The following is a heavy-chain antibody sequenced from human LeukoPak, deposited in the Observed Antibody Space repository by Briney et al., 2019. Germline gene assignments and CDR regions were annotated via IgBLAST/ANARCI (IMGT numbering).Heavy chain of an antibody. CDR3: AREIGSTPGGYAFDI. V-gene: IGHV3-21*01. D-gene: IGHD2-2*01. Sequence: GGSLRLSCAASGFTFSSYSMNWVRQAPGKGLEWVSSISSSSSYIYYADSVKGRFTIPSDNAKNSLYLQMNSLRAEDTAVYYCAREIGSTPGGYAFDIWGQGTMVTVSS. J-gene: IGHJ3*02. CDR2: ISSSSSYI. CDR1: GFTFSSYS.